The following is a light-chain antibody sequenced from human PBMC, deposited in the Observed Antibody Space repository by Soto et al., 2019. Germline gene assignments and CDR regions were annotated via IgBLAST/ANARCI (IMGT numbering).Light chain of an antibody. V-gene: IGKV1-9*01. J-gene: IGKJ2*01. CDR3: QQLRAYPHT. Sequence: DIQLTQSPSFLSASVGDRVTVTCRASQTINDYLAWFKKKEGKAPELLIYPASTLQCGVPSRFSSHGFGIEFTLTISSLQPEDCATYYCQQLRAYPHTFGQGTKLEIK. CDR1: QTINDY. CDR2: PAS.